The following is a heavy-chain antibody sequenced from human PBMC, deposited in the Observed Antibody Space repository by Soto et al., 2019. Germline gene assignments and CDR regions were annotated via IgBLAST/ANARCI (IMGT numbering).Heavy chain of an antibody. J-gene: IGHJ1*01. CDR2: IYYSGST. V-gene: IGHV4-59*01. D-gene: IGHD1-26*01. CDR1: VRSIPRNN. Sequence: LSLTCTYSVRSIPRNNWSWMLQPPGKGLEWIGYIYYSGSTNYNPSLKSRVTISVDTSKNQFSLKLSSVTAADTAVYYGARESGSYPRGWGKHWGQGTLVKVS. CDR3: ARESGSYPRGWGKH.